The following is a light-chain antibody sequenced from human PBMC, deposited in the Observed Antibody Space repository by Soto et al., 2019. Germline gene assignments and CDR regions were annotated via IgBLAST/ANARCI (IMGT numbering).Light chain of an antibody. CDR2: GAS. V-gene: IGKV3-20*01. J-gene: IGKJ1*01. CDR3: QQYGSSRT. CDR1: QSVSSSY. Sequence: EIVLTQSPGTLSLSPGERATLSCRASQSVSSSYLAWYQQKPGQAPRLLIYGASSRATGIPDMFSGSGSGTDFTLTISRLEPEDFAVYYCQQYGSSRTFGQATKVEIK.